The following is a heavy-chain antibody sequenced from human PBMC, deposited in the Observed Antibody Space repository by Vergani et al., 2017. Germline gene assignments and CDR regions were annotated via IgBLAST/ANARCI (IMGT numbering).Heavy chain of an antibody. J-gene: IGHJ3*02. CDR3: ATDAGLSPFDI. V-gene: IGHV3-33*01. Sequence: QVQLVESGGGVVQPGRSLRLSCAASGFIFSSYAMHWVRQAPGKGLEWVAVIWDDGSNKYYADSVKGRFTISRDNYKNTLYLQMNSLRAEDTAVYYCATDAGLSPFDIWGQGTMVTVSS. CDR1: GFIFSSYA. CDR2: IWDDGSNK.